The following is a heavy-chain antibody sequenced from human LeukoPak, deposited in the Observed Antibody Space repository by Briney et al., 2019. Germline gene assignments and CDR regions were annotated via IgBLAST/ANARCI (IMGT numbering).Heavy chain of an antibody. CDR1: GGSISSSSYY. CDR2: IYYSGST. CDR3: ARQGDGYYYMDV. V-gene: IGHV4-39*01. J-gene: IGHJ6*03. D-gene: IGHD3-10*01. Sequence: PSETLSLXCTVSGGSISSSSYYWGWIRQPPGKGLDWIGSIYYSGSTYYNPSLKSRVTISVDTSKNQFSLKLSSVTAADTAVYYCARQGDGYYYMDVWGKGTTVTVSS.